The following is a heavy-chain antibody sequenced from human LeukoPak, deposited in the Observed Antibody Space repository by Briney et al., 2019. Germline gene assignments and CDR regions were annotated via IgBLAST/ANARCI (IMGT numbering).Heavy chain of an antibody. Sequence: ASVKVSCKASGGTFSSYAISWVRQAPGQGLEWMGRIIPILGIANYAQKFQGRVTITADKSTSTAYMELSSLRSEDTAVYCCAREVEMATIGVYYFDYWGQGALVTVSS. CDR3: AREVEMATIGVYYFDY. CDR2: IIPILGIA. D-gene: IGHD5-24*01. V-gene: IGHV1-69*04. CDR1: GGTFSSYA. J-gene: IGHJ4*02.